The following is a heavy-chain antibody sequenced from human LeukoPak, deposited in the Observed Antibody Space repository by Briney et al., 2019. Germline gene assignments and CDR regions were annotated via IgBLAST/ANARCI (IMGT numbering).Heavy chain of an antibody. Sequence: SQTLSLTCTVSGGSISSGGYYWSWIRQHPGKGLEWIGYIYYSGSTYYNPSLKSRVTISVDTSKNQFSLKLSSVTAADTAVYYCARGLSRGSSRNNWFDPWAREPWSPSPQ. V-gene: IGHV4-31*03. CDR2: IYYSGST. CDR3: ARGLSRGSSRNNWFDP. J-gene: IGHJ5*02. CDR1: GGSISSGGYY. D-gene: IGHD2-15*01.